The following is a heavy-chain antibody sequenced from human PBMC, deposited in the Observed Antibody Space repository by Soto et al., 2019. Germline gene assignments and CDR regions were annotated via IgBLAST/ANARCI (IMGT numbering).Heavy chain of an antibody. V-gene: IGHV5-51*01. CDR2: IYPGDSDT. J-gene: IGHJ5*02. Sequence: GESLKISCKGSGYSFTSYWIGWVRQMPGKGLEWMGIIYPGDSDTRYSPSFQGQVTISADKSISTAYLQWSSLKASDTAMYYCARHPRITMVRGVIHNWFDPWGQGTLVTVSS. CDR1: GYSFTSYW. D-gene: IGHD3-10*01. CDR3: ARHPRITMVRGVIHNWFDP.